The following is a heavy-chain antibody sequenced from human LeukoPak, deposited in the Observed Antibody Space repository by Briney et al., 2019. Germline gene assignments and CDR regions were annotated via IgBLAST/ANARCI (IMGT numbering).Heavy chain of an antibody. CDR3: ARSYSGSYYIDAFDI. CDR1: GGSISSYY. V-gene: IGHV4-39*01. Sequence: SETLSLTCTVSGGSISSYYWSWIRQPPGKGLEWIGSIYYSGSTYYNPSLKSRVTISVDTSKNQFSLKLSSVTAADTAVYYCARSYSGSYYIDAFDIWGQGTMVTVSS. D-gene: IGHD1-26*01. CDR2: IYYSGST. J-gene: IGHJ3*02.